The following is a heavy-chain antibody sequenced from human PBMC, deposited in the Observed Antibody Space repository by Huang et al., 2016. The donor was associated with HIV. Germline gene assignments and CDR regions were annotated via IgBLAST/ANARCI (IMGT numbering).Heavy chain of an antibody. V-gene: IGHV4-34*02. CDR1: GGSISGYY. D-gene: IGHD3-10*01. CDR2: INHLGSP. CDR3: ARDATKNPRGWFDP. J-gene: IGHJ5*02. Sequence: QVHLQQWGAGLLKSAETLSITCAVYGGSISGYYWSWLRQTPGKGLEWIGEINHLGSPHYNPSLKSRVSISMDGSKKQFSLKLRSISDAETAVYFCARDATKNPRGWFDPWGQGTLVTVSS.